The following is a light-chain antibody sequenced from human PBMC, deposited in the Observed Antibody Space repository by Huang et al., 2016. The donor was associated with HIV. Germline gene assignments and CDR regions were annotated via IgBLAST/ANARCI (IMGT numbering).Light chain of an antibody. CDR2: GAS. J-gene: IGKJ2*01. Sequence: IQMTQSPASLSAYVGDRVTISCQANQDIRSYLNWYQQKPGKAPRLLIYGASNLQAGVPSRVSGIGSGTDFTITISSLQSEDIATYYCQQYDSLYTFGQGTRLEIK. CDR3: QQYDSLYT. V-gene: IGKV1-33*01. CDR1: QDIRSY.